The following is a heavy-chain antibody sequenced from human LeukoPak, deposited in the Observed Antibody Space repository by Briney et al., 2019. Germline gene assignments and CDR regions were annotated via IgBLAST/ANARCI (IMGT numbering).Heavy chain of an antibody. CDR1: GFTFSDYG. CDR2: IWYDGSKK. CDR3: ARAHSSSSTFDL. J-gene: IGHJ4*02. Sequence: HPGRSLRLSCAASGFTFSDYGIHWVRQAPGQGLEWAALIWYDGSKKYYADSVKGRFTISRDNTKNTLYLQLNSLRADDTAVYYCARAHSSSSTFDLWGQGTLVTVSS. D-gene: IGHD6-6*01. V-gene: IGHV3-33*01.